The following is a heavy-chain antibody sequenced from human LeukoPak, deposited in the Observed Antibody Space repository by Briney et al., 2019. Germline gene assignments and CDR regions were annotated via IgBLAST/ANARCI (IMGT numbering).Heavy chain of an antibody. J-gene: IGHJ1*01. V-gene: IGHV3-23*01. CDR2: SSSIGGRT. CDR3: AKDDAWGRFYH. D-gene: IGHD3-16*01. Sequence: PGGSLRLSCVASGFTFSSHGMNWVRQAPGKGLEWVSGSSSIGGRTYYADSVKGRFTVTRDNSRDTLHLQMNSLRAEDTGVYYCAKDDAWGRFYHWGQGTLVTVSS. CDR1: GFTFSSHG.